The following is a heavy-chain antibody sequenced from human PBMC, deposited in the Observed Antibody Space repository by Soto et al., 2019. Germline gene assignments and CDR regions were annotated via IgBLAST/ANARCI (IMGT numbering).Heavy chain of an antibody. Sequence: SETLSLTCSVSGDSISTFYWSWIRQPPGKGLEWIGYIHYSGSTNYNPSLKSQVIISVDTSKNQFSMSLTSVTAADTARYYCARMYSSGSGWFHPWGQGTLVTVSS. V-gene: IGHV4-59*12. CDR1: GDSISTFY. CDR3: ARMYSSGSGWFHP. J-gene: IGHJ5*02. CDR2: IHYSGST. D-gene: IGHD6-19*01.